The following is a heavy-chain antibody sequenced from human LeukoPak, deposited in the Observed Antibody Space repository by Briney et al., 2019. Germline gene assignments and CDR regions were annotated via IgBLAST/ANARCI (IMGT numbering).Heavy chain of an antibody. J-gene: IGHJ6*02. CDR2: INHSGST. D-gene: IGHD6-13*01. V-gene: IGHV4-34*01. CDR3: ARGTSISYSSSWYVVYYGMDV. Sequence: SETLSLTCTVSSGSITNYYWSWIRQPPGKGLEWIGEINHSGSTNYNPSLKSRVTISVDTSKNQFSLKLSSVTAADTAVYYCARGTSISYSSSWYVVYYGMDVWGQGTTVTVSS. CDR1: SGSITNYY.